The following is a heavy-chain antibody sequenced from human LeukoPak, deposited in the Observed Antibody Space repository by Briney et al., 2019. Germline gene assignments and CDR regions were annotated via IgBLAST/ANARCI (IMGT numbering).Heavy chain of an antibody. J-gene: IGHJ4*02. CDR3: ARDRSHSSSWHY. D-gene: IGHD6-13*01. CDR2: ISAYNGNT. CDR1: RYTFTRYG. V-gene: IGHV1-18*01. Sequence: GASVKVSCKASRYTFTRYGISRVRQAPGQGLEWMGWISAYNGNTNYAQKLQGRVTMTTDTSTSTAYMELRSLRSDDTAVYYCARDRSHSSSWHYWGQGTLVTVSS.